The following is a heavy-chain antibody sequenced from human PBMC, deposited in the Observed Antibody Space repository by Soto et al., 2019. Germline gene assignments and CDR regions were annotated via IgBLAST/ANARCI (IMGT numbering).Heavy chain of an antibody. Sequence: PGESLKISCKGSGYSFTSYWIGWVRQMPGKGLEWMGIIYPGDSDTRYGPSFQGQVTISADKSISTAYLQWSSLKASDTAMYYCARQNFWSGYDPAFDIWGQGTMVTVSS. J-gene: IGHJ3*02. CDR2: IYPGDSDT. CDR1: GYSFTSYW. V-gene: IGHV5-51*01. CDR3: ARQNFWSGYDPAFDI. D-gene: IGHD3-3*01.